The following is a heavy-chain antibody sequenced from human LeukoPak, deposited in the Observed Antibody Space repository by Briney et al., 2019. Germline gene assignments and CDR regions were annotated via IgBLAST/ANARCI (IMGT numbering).Heavy chain of an antibody. CDR3: ARLPTLTTMGY. CDR2: ISSRGSTI. D-gene: IGHD4-17*01. Sequence: GGSLRLSCAASGFTFKIYDMNWVRQAPGKGLEWVSYISSRGSTIYYADSVKGRFTISRDNAKNSLYLQMNSLRVDDTAVYYRARLPTLTTMGYWGQGTLVTVSS. J-gene: IGHJ4*02. CDR1: GFTFKIYD. V-gene: IGHV3-48*03.